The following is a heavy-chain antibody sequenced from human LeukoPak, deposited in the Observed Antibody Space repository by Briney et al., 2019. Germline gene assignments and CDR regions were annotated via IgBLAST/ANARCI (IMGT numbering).Heavy chain of an antibody. J-gene: IGHJ2*01. CDR3: ARGLGVVTAQSEQPRPRYFDL. V-gene: IGHV1-18*01. Sequence: ASVKVSFKASGYTFISYGISWVRQAPGQGLEWMGWISGYNGNTNYAQNLQGRVTMTTDTSTSTAYMELRSLRSDDSAVYYCARGLGVVTAQSEQPRPRYFDLWGRGTQVTVSS. CDR1: GYTFISYG. D-gene: IGHD2-21*02. CDR2: ISGYNGNT.